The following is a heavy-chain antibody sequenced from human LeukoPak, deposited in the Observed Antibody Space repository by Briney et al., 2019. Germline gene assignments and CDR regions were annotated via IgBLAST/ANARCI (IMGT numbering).Heavy chain of an antibody. CDR1: GFTFSDYY. CDR2: ISTGSTYT. V-gene: IGHV3-11*06. CDR3: ARDDIRGYSYGYGY. D-gene: IGHD5-18*01. J-gene: IGHJ4*02. Sequence: GGSLRLSCAAFGFTFSDYYMSWIRQAPGKGLEWVSRISTGSTYTNYADSVKGRFTISRDNAKNSLYLQMNSLRAEDTAVYYCARDDIRGYSYGYGYWGQGTLVTVSS.